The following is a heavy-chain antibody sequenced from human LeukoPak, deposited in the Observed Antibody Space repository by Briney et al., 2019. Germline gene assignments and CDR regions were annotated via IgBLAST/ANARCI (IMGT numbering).Heavy chain of an antibody. CDR1: GGTFSSYA. V-gene: IGHV1-69*01. CDR3: ARVVNNWSDWDY. D-gene: IGHD1-20*01. CDR2: IIPIFGTA. J-gene: IGHJ4*02. Sequence: SVKVSCKASGGTFSSYAISWVRQAPGQGLEWMGGIIPIFGTANYAQKFQGGVTITADESTSTAYMELSSLRSEDTALYYCARVVNNWSDWDYWGQGTLVTVSS.